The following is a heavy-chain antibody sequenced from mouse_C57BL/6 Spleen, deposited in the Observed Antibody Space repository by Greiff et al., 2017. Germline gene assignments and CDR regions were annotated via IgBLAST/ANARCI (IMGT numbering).Heavy chain of an antibody. CDR3: ARRGAAQATEAWFAY. CDR1: GYTFTSYW. CDR2: IYPGSGST. Sequence: VQLQQPGAELVKPGASVKMSCKASGYTFTSYWITWVKQRPGQGLEWIGDIYPGSGSTNYNEKFKSKATLTVDTSSSTAYMQLSSLTSEDSAVYYCARRGAAQATEAWFAYWGQGTLVTVSA. V-gene: IGHV1-55*01. J-gene: IGHJ3*01. D-gene: IGHD3-2*02.